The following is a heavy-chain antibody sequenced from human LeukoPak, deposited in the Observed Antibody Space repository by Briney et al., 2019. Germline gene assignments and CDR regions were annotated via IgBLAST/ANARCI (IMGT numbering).Heavy chain of an antibody. J-gene: IGHJ4*02. CDR1: GFTFSSYG. V-gene: IGHV3-30*02. CDR3: AKGVTIFGVVIMGYFDY. D-gene: IGHD3-3*01. Sequence: SGGSLRLSCAASGFTFSSYGMHWVRQAPGKGLEWVAFIRYDGSNKYYADSVKGRFTISRDNSKNTLYLQMNSLRTEDTAMYYCAKGVTIFGVVIMGYFDYWGQGTLATVSS. CDR2: IRYDGSNK.